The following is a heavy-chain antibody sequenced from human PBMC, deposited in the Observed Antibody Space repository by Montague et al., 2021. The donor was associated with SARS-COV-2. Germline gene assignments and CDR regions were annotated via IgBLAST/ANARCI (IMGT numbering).Heavy chain of an antibody. Sequence: PALVKPTQTLTLTCTFSGFSLSTSGMCVSWIRQPPGKALEWLACIDWDDDKYYSTSLKTRLTISKDTSNNQVVLTMTNMDPVDTATYYCARILVAAAGSPFDPWGQGTLVTVSS. J-gene: IGHJ5*02. D-gene: IGHD6-13*01. V-gene: IGHV2-70*11. CDR1: GFSLSTSGMC. CDR2: IDWDDDK. CDR3: ARILVAAAGSPFDP.